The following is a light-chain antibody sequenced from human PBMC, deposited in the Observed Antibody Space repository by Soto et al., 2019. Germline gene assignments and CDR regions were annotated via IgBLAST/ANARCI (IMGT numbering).Light chain of an antibody. CDR2: EVT. J-gene: IGLJ3*02. CDR1: SSDVAGYNY. CDR3: TSYTASSTWV. V-gene: IGLV2-14*01. Sequence: QSALTQPASVSGSPGQSITISCTGTSSDVAGYNYVSWYQQYPGKAPKLVIYEVTHRPSGVSNRFSGSKSGNTASLTISRLQAEDEADYYCTSYTASSTWVFGGGTKLTVL.